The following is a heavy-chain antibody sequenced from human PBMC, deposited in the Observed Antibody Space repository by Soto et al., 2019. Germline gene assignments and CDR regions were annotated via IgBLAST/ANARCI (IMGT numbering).Heavy chain of an antibody. CDR3: ARDRGRAAAGDYYYYGMDV. D-gene: IGHD6-13*01. V-gene: IGHV1-46*01. CDR2: INTTGGST. J-gene: IGHJ6*02. CDR1: GYTFTSYY. Sequence: ASVKVSCKASGYTFTSYYIHWVRQAPGQGLEWVGAINTTGGSTTYAQMFQGRLTMTRDASTSTVYMEMSSLRSDDTALYYCARDRGRAAAGDYYYYGMDVWAQGTTVTVSS.